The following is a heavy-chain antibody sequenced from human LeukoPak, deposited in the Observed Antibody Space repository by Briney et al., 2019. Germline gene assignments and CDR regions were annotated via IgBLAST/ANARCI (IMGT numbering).Heavy chain of an antibody. CDR3: ARVRDLYRDY. CDR2: ISSSSSYM. CDR1: GFTFSTYT. D-gene: IGHD2-2*02. Sequence: KTGGSLRLSCAASGFTFSTYTMNWVRQAPGMGLEWVSSISSSSSYMFYADSVKGRFTISRDNTKNSLYLQMNSLRAGDTAVYYCARVRDLYRDYWGQGTLVTVSS. V-gene: IGHV3-21*01. J-gene: IGHJ4*02.